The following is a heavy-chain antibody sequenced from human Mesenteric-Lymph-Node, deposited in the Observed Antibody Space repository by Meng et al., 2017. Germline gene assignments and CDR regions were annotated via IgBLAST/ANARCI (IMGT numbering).Heavy chain of an antibody. D-gene: IGHD3-22*01. CDR2: IIPIFGTA. CDR1: GGTFSSYA. J-gene: IGHJ4*02. CDR3: ARERDYYDSSGYSRGLDY. V-gene: IGHV1-69*01. Sequence: QGQLGQSGAEVKKPGASGKVSCKASGGTFSSYAISWVRQAPGQGLEWMGGIIPIFGTANYAQKFQGRVTITADESTSTAYMELSSLRSEETAVYYCARERDYYDSSGYSRGLDYWGQGTLVTVSS.